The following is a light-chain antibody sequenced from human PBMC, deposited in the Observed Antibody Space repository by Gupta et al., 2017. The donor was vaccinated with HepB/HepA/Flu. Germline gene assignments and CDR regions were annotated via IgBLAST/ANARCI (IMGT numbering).Light chain of an antibody. V-gene: IGLV1-40*01. CDR3: QSEYSSRIVFV. Sequence: QSVLPQPPSVSGAPGQRLTISCTGGRTNIGAGYDVHWYQQQPGTAPKLLIYDNSNRPSGVPDRFSGSKYGTSAALSITRLQAEDEADYYCQSEYSSRIVFVFGTGTKVTVL. J-gene: IGLJ1*01. CDR2: DNS. CDR1: RTNIGAGYD.